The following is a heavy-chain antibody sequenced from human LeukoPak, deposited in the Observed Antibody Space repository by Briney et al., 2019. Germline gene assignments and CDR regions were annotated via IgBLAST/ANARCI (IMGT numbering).Heavy chain of an antibody. V-gene: IGHV4-34*01. CDR1: GGSFNGYH. CDR3: ASASRTGGITMVRGQQAPFDI. D-gene: IGHD3-10*01. Sequence: SETLSLTCAVYGGSFNGYHWSWIRQPPGKGLEWIGGINHSGSTNYNPPLKSQVTISVDTSKNQFSLKLSAVTAADTAVYSCASASRTGGITMVRGQQAPFDIWGQGTMVTVSS. CDR2: INHSGST. J-gene: IGHJ3*02.